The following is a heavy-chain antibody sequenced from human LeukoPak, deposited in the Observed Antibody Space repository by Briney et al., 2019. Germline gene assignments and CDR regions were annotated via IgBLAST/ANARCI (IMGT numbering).Heavy chain of an antibody. CDR2: MNPNSGNT. CDR3: AREGDGTKAPFDY. Sequence: ASVKVSCKASGYTFTSYDINWVRQATGQGLEWMGWMNPNSGNTGYAQKFQGRVTMTRNTSISTAYMELRSLRSDDTAVYYCAREGDGTKAPFDYWGQGTLVTVSS. V-gene: IGHV1-8*01. CDR1: GYTFTSYD. J-gene: IGHJ4*02. D-gene: IGHD5-24*01.